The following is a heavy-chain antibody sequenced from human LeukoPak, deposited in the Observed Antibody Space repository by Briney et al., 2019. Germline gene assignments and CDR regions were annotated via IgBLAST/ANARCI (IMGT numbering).Heavy chain of an antibody. J-gene: IGHJ3*02. V-gene: IGHV4-59*08. CDR3: ARLKARDAFDI. Sequence: PSETLSLTCTVSGGSIGSYSWNWIRQSPGTGPEWIGYVYYSGSTMYNPSLRSRVTISVDTSKNQFSLKLSSVTAADTAVYYCARLKARDAFDIWGQGTMVTVSS. CDR2: VYYSGST. CDR1: GGSIGSYS.